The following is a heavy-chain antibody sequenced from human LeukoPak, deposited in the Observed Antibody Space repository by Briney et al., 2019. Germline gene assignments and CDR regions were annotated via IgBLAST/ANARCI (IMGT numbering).Heavy chain of an antibody. J-gene: IGHJ4*02. CDR1: GFTFSSYW. CDR3: ARDRMDVKYYYYDNYFDY. Sequence: PGGSLRLSCAASGFTFSSYWMSWVRQAPGKGLEWVANIKQDGGEKYYVDSVKGRFTISRDNAKNSLYLQMNSLRAEDTAVYYCARDRMDVKYYYYDNYFDYWGQGTLVTVSS. CDR2: IKQDGGEK. D-gene: IGHD3-22*01. V-gene: IGHV3-7*01.